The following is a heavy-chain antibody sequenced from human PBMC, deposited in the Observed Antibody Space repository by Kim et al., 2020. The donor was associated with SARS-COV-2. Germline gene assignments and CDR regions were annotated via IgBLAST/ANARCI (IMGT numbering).Heavy chain of an antibody. D-gene: IGHD6-13*01. CDR2: INHSGST. V-gene: IGHV4-34*01. Sequence: SETLSLTCAVYGGSFSGYYCSWIRQPPGKGLEWIGEINHSGSTNYNPSLKSRVTISVDTSKNQFSLKLSSVTAADTAVYYCVRGRGWRSWYYRPETTDYWGQGTLVTVSS. J-gene: IGHJ4*02. CDR3: VRGRGWRSWYYRPETTDY. CDR1: GGSFSGYY.